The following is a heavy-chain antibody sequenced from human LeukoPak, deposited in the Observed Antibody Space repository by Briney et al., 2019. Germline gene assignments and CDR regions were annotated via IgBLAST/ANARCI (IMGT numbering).Heavy chain of an antibody. V-gene: IGHV4-59*01. Sequence: PSETLSLTCTVSGGSISSYYWSWIRQPPGKGLEWIGYIYYSGSTNYNPSLQSRVTISVDTSKNQFSLNLNSVTAADTAVYYCARGGAARLHFQNWGQGTLVTVSS. J-gene: IGHJ1*01. D-gene: IGHD6-6*01. CDR3: ARGGAARLHFQN. CDR2: IYYSGST. CDR1: GGSISSYY.